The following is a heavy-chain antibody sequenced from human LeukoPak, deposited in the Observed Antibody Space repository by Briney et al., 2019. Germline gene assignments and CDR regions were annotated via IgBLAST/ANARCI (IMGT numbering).Heavy chain of an antibody. J-gene: IGHJ6*02. CDR3: ARGRIAVALYYGMDV. D-gene: IGHD6-19*01. CDR1: GLTFSRYW. CDR2: IKQDGSEK. V-gene: IGHV3-7*03. Sequence: GGSLRLSCAASGLTFSRYWMTWFRQAPGKGLEWVANIKQDGSEKYYVDSVKGRFTISRDNSKNTVYLQMNSLRAADTAVYYCARGRIAVALYYGMDVWGHGTTVTVFS.